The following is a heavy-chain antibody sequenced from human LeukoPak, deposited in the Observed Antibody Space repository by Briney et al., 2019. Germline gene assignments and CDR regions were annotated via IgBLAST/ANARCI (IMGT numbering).Heavy chain of an antibody. CDR1: GGSISSGGYY. CDR2: IYYSGST. CDR3: ARVGVLRQDRGPFDY. J-gene: IGHJ4*02. D-gene: IGHD2-2*01. Sequence: SQTLSLTCTVSGGSISSGGYYWSWIRQHPGKGLEWIGYIYYSGSTYYNPSLKSRVTISVDTSKNQFSLKLSSVTAADTAVYYCARVGVLRQDRGPFDYWGQGTLVTVSS. V-gene: IGHV4-31*03.